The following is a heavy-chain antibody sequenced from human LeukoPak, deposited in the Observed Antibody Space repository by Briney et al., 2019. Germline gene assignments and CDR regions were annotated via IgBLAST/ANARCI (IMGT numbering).Heavy chain of an antibody. D-gene: IGHD6-19*01. CDR2: ISSSSSTI. CDR1: GFTFSSYS. Sequence: GGSLRLSCAASGFTFSSYSMNWVRQAPGKGLEWVSYISSSSSTIYYADSVKGRFTISRDNAKNSLFLQMNSLRADDTAVYYCAREAGIAVAGLDAFDIWGQGTMVTVSS. J-gene: IGHJ3*02. CDR3: AREAGIAVAGLDAFDI. V-gene: IGHV3-48*04.